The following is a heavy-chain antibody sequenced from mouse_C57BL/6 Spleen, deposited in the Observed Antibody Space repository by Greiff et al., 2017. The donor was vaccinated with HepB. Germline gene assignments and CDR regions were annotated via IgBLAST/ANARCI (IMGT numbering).Heavy chain of an antibody. V-gene: IGHV5-4*01. Sequence: EVKVVESGGGLVKPGGSLKLSCAASGFTFSSYAMPWVRQTPEKRLEWVATISDGGSYTYYPDNVKGRFTISRDNTKNNLYLQMSHLKSEDTAMYYCAGEVGYGTGFAYWGQGTLVTVSA. CDR3: AGEVGYGTGFAY. D-gene: IGHD1-1*01. J-gene: IGHJ3*01. CDR1: GFTFSSYA. CDR2: ISDGGSYT.